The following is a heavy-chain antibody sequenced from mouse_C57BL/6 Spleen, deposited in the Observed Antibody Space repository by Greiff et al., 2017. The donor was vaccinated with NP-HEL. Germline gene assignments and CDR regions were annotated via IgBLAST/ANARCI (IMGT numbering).Heavy chain of an antibody. V-gene: IGHV3-6*01. CDR3: AREDLLCLAMDY. CDR2: ISYDGSN. D-gene: IGHD2-1*01. Sequence: EVQLQESGPGLVKPSQSLSLTCSVTGYSITSGYYWNWIRQFPGNKLEWMGYISYDGSNNYNPSLKNRISITRDTSKNQFFLKLNSVTTEDTATYYCAREDLLCLAMDYWGQGTSVTVSS. CDR1: GYSITSGYY. J-gene: IGHJ4*01.